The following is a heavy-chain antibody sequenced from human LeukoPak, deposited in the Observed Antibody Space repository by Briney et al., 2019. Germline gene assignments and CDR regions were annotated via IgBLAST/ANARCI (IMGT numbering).Heavy chain of an antibody. CDR2: IKWNGGTT. V-gene: IGHV3-20*04. CDR3: ARDGRPRGSSWFNYYSYMDV. J-gene: IGHJ6*03. Sequence: PGGSLRLSCAASGFTFDDYGMTWVRQVPAKGLEWVSGIKWNGGTTGYADSVKGRFTISRDNAKNSLYLQMNSLRAEDTALYYCARDGRPRGSSWFNYYSYMDVWGKGTTVTVSS. D-gene: IGHD6-13*01. CDR1: GFTFDDYG.